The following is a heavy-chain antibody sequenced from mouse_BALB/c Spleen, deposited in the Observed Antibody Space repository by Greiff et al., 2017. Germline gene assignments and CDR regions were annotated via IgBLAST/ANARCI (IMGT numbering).Heavy chain of an antibody. CDR2: ISSGGST. Sequence: EVQVVESGGGLVKPGGSLKLSCAASGFTFSSYAMSWVRQTPEKRLEWVASISSGGSTYYPDSVKGRFTISRDNARNILYLQMSSLRSEDTAMYYCARGTGYAMDYWGQGTSVTVSS. J-gene: IGHJ4*01. V-gene: IGHV5-6-5*01. CDR3: ARGTGYAMDY. CDR1: GFTFSSYA.